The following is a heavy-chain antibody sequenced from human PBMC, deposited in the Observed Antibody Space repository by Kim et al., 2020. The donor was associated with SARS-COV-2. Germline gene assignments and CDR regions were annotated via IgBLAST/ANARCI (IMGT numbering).Heavy chain of an antibody. CDR2: IYWDDDK. J-gene: IGHJ4*02. CDR1: GFSLSTSGVG. Sequence: SGPTLVNPTQTLTLTCTFSGFSLSTSGVGVAWIRQPPGKALEWLALIYWDDDKRYSPSLKSRLTITKDTSKNQVVLTMTNMDPVDTATYYCAYRLKIVGAAYFDYWGQGTLVTVSS. D-gene: IGHD1-26*01. V-gene: IGHV2-5*02. CDR3: AYRLKIVGAAYFDY.